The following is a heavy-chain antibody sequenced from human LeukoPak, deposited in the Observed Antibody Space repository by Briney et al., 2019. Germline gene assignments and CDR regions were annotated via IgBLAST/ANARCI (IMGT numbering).Heavy chain of an antibody. D-gene: IGHD3-10*01. CDR1: GGSISSSSYY. CDR2: IFTSGST. V-gene: IGHV4-61*02. Sequence: SETLSLTCTVPGGSISSSSYYWGWIRQPAGKGLEWIGRIFTSGSTKYNPSLKSRVTISVDTSKNQFSLKLSSVTAADTAVYYCARLSAMVRGPEDIYYFEYWGQGTLVTVSS. CDR3: ARLSAMVRGPEDIYYFEY. J-gene: IGHJ4*02.